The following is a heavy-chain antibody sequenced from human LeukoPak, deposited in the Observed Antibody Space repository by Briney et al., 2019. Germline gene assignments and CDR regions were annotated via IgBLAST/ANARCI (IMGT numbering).Heavy chain of an antibody. CDR3: ASPRYEYWSGYYSD. J-gene: IGHJ4*02. V-gene: IGHV3-7*01. CDR2: IKHGGSET. Sequence: GGPLRLSCTASGFTFTKFWMSWVRQAPGKGLEWVADIKHGGSETYYVDSVKGRFTISRDDAQKSLYLQMNSLRAEDTAVYYCASPRYEYWSGYYSDWGQGTLVTVSS. D-gene: IGHD3-3*01. CDR1: GFTFTKFW.